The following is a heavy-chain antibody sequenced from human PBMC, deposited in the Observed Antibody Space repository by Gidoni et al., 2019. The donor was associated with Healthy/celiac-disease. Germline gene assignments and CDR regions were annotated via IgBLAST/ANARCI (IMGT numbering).Heavy chain of an antibody. CDR1: GYTFTSYG. Sequence: QVQLVQSGAEVKKPGASVKVSCKASGYTFTSYGVSWVRQAPGQGLEWMGWISAYNGNTNYAQKLQGRVTMTTDTSTSTAYMELRSLRSDDTAVYYCARGTTITFGGVIAQGDPLDYWGQGTLVTVSS. D-gene: IGHD3-16*02. J-gene: IGHJ4*02. CDR3: ARGTTITFGGVIAQGDPLDY. CDR2: ISAYNGNT. V-gene: IGHV1-18*01.